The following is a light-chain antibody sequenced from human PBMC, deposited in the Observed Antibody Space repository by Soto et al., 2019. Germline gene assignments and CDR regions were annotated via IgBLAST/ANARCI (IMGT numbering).Light chain of an antibody. CDR2: IAS. CDR1: QGISNY. V-gene: IGKV1-9*01. J-gene: IGKJ4*01. Sequence: IQLTQSPSSLSASIGYTATITCPASQGISNYLAWYQQKPGKAPKLLIYIASTLQGGVPSRFSGSGSGTDFSLTISSLQPEDVATYYCQYLNSFPLTFGGGTKVDIK. CDR3: QYLNSFPLT.